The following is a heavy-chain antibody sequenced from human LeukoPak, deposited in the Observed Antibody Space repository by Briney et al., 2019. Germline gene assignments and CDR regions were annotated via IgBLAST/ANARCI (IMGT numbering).Heavy chain of an antibody. J-gene: IGHJ4*02. CDR2: IIPIFSTA. V-gene: IGHV1-69*05. CDR3: AQSTYCGGDCYSGFDY. D-gene: IGHD2-21*02. Sequence: GASVKVSCKASGGTFSIYAISWVRQPPAQGLEWMGGIIPIFSTANYSHKFQSRGTITTDESTSTAYLELSSLRSEDPAVYYCAQSTYCGGDCYSGFDYWGQGTLVTVSS. CDR1: GGTFSIYA.